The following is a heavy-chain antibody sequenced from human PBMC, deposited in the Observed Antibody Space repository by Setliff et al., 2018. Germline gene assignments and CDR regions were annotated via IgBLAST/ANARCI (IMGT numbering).Heavy chain of an antibody. Sequence: PGGSLRLSCAASGFTFSSYNMNWVRQAPGKGLEWVSSISGSSTYTYYADSVKGRSTISRDNAKDSLYLQMNSLRAEDTAVYYCARTAGSSSASGFDYWGQGTLVTVSS. J-gene: IGHJ4*02. V-gene: IGHV3-21*03. D-gene: IGHD2-15*01. CDR3: ARTAGSSSASGFDY. CDR1: GFTFSSYN. CDR2: ISGSSTYT.